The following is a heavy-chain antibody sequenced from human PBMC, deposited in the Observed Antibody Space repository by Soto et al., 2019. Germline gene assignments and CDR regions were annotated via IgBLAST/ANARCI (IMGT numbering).Heavy chain of an antibody. D-gene: IGHD3-16*02. CDR2: IRSKANSYAT. CDR1: GFTFSGSA. J-gene: IGHJ3*02. V-gene: IGHV3-73*01. Sequence: PGGSLRLSCAASGFTFSGSAMHWVRQASGKGLEWVGRIRSKANSYATAYAASVKGRFTISRDDSKNTAYLQMNGLKTEDTAVYYCTRSEYYDYIWGSYRSDAFDIWGQGTMVTVSS. CDR3: TRSEYYDYIWGSYRSDAFDI.